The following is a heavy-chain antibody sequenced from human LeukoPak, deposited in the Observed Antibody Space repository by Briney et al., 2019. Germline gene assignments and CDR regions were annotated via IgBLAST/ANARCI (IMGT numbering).Heavy chain of an antibody. CDR2: ISGSGGST. D-gene: IGHD3-3*01. V-gene: IGHV3-23*01. Sequence: GGSLRLSSAASGFTFSSYAMSWVRQAPGKGLEWVSAISGSGGSTYYADSVKGRFTISRDNSKNTLYLQMNSLRAEDMAVYYCAKHGPDFWSGYGNWLDPWGQGTLVTVSS. J-gene: IGHJ5*02. CDR1: GFTFSSYA. CDR3: AKHGPDFWSGYGNWLDP.